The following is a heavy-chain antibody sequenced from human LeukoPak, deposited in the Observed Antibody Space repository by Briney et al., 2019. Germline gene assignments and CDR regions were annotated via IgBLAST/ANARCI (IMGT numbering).Heavy chain of an antibody. Sequence: GESLKISCKGSGYSFTSYWIGWVRQAPGKGLEWVAVISYDGSNKYYADSVKGRFTISRDNSKNTLYLQMNSLRAEDTAVYYCARELNGYGYYFFDYWGPGTLVTVSS. CDR3: ARELNGYGYYFFDY. J-gene: IGHJ4*02. V-gene: IGHV3-30*03. CDR1: GYSFTSYW. D-gene: IGHD3-16*01. CDR2: ISYDGSNK.